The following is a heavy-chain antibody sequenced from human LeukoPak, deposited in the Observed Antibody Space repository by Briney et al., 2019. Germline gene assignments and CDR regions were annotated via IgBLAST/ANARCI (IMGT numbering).Heavy chain of an antibody. CDR1: GFTFSTYA. CDR2: ISGSGGST. CDR3: AKSKAAVAGTPNY. J-gene: IGHJ4*02. Sequence: PGGSLRLSCAASGFTFSTYAMSWARQAPGKGLEWVSGISGSGGSTYYADSVKGRFTISRDNSKDTLYLQMNSLRAEDTAVYYCAKSKAAVAGTPNYWGQGTLVTVYS. D-gene: IGHD6-19*01. V-gene: IGHV3-23*01.